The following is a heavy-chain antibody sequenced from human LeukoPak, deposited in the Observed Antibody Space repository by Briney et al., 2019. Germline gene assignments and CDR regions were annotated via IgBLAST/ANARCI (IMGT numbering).Heavy chain of an antibody. CDR2: IYYSAST. V-gene: IGHV4-59*01. Sequence: SQTLTLTCSDSHGTISSYYRSWIRQPPPKRPETTWHIYYSASTNYNPSLKSRVTISVDTSKNQFSLKLSSVTAADTAVYYCARAGYGSGSYLIHYFDYWGQGTLVTVSS. CDR1: HGTISSYY. J-gene: IGHJ4*02. CDR3: ARAGYGSGSYLIHYFDY. D-gene: IGHD3-10*01.